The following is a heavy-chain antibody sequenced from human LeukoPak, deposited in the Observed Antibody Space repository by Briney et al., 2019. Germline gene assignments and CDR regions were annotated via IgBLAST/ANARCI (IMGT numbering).Heavy chain of an antibody. V-gene: IGHV1-18*01. J-gene: IGHJ6*03. Sequence: ASVKVPCKASGYTFTSYGISWVRQAPGQGLEWMGWISAYNGNTNYAQKFQGRVTITADGSTSTAYMELSSLRSEDTAVYYCARGKRVATYYDFWSGYDENYYYYMDVWGKGTTVTVSS. D-gene: IGHD3-3*01. CDR3: ARGKRVATYYDFWSGYDENYYYYMDV. CDR2: ISAYNGNT. CDR1: GYTFTSYG.